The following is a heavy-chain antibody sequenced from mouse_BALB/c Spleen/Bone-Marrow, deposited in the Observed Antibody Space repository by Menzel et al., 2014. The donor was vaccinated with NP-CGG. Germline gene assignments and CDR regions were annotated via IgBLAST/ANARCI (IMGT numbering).Heavy chain of an antibody. V-gene: IGHV1S81*02. CDR3: ARCYYGNYFDY. CDR2: INPSNGRT. Sequence: VQLVESGAELVKPGASVKLPCKASGYTFTSYWMHWVKQRPGQGLEWIGEINPSNGRTNYNEKFKSKATLTVDKSSSTAYMQLSSLTSEDSAVYYCARCYYGNYFDYWGQGTTLTVSS. J-gene: IGHJ2*01. D-gene: IGHD2-1*01. CDR1: GYTFTSYW.